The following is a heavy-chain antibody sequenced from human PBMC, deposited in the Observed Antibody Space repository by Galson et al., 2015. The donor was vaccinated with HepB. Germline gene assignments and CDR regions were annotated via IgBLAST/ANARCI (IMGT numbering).Heavy chain of an antibody. V-gene: IGHV6-1*01. CDR1: GDSVSSNTAA. CDR3: ARVASWLHLAHYYSGMDV. J-gene: IGHJ6*02. D-gene: IGHD5-24*01. CDR2: TYYRSQWYN. Sequence: CAISGDSVSSNTAAWNWIRQSPSRGLEWLGRTYYRSQWYNDYAVSVKSRITINPDTSKNQFSLQLNSVTPEDTAVYYCARVASWLHLAHYYSGMDVWGQGTTVTVSS.